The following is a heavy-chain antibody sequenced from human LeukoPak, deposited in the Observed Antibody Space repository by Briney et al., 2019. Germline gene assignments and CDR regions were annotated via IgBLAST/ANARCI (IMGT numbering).Heavy chain of an antibody. V-gene: IGHV1-46*01. CDR3: ARVNCSSTSCSGGWFDP. D-gene: IGHD2-2*01. CDR1: GYTFTNYY. Sequence: ASVKVSFKASGYTFTNYYMHWVRQAPGQGLEWMGIINPSGGSTSYAQKFQGRVTMTRDTSTSTVYMELSSLRSEDTAVYYCARVNCSSTSCSGGWFDPWGQGTLVTVSS. CDR2: INPSGGST. J-gene: IGHJ5*02.